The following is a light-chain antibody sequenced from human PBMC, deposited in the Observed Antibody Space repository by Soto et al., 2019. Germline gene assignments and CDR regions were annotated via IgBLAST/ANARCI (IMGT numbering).Light chain of an antibody. Sequence: IQKTQSPSSLSASVGDRVTITCRASQSIASHLNWYQQKPGKPPSLPIYDAMFLHSGVPSRFSGSGSGTDFTLTIGSLQPEDLATYYCQESYSTPYTFGQGTK. CDR2: DAM. CDR1: QSIASH. CDR3: QESYSTPYT. V-gene: IGKV1-39*01. J-gene: IGKJ2*01.